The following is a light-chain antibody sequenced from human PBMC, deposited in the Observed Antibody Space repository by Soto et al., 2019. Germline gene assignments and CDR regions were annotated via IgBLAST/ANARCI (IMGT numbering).Light chain of an antibody. J-gene: IGKJ1*01. Sequence: DIQMTQAPSSLSASVGDRVTIPCRASQSISSYLNWYQQKPGKAPKLLIYAASSLQSGVPSRFSGSGSGTEFTLTISSLQPDDFATYYCQQYNSYSWTFGQGTKVDIK. CDR3: QQYNSYSWT. CDR1: QSISSY. V-gene: IGKV1-5*01. CDR2: AAS.